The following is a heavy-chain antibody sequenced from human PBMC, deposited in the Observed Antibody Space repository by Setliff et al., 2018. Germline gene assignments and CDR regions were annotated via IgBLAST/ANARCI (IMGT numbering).Heavy chain of an antibody. CDR2: INHSGST. CDR1: GGSFSGYY. CDR3: ARGYGYSSGWYRVYFDY. J-gene: IGHJ4*02. D-gene: IGHD6-19*01. Sequence: SETLSLTCAVYGGSFSGYYWSWIRQPPGKRLEWIGEINHSGSTNYNPSLKSRVTISVDTSKNQFSLKLSSVTAADTAVYYCARGYGYSSGWYRVYFDYWGQGTLVTVSS. V-gene: IGHV4-34*01.